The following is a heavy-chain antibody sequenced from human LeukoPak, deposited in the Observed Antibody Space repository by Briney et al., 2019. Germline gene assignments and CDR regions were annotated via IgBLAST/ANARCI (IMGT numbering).Heavy chain of an antibody. CDR1: GGSISSSSYY. V-gene: IGHV4-39*01. J-gene: IGHJ5*02. CDR2: IYYSGST. Sequence: KPSETLSLTCTVSGGSISSSSYYWGWIRQPPGEGLEWIGSIYYSGSTYYNPSLKSRVTISVDTSKNQFSLKLSSVTAADTAVYYCARPLASGGWFDPWGQGTLVTVSS. D-gene: IGHD3-16*01. CDR3: ARPLASGGWFDP.